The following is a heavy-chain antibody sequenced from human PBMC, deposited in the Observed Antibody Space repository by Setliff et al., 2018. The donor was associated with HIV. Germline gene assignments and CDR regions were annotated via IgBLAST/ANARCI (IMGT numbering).Heavy chain of an antibody. J-gene: IGHJ4*02. Sequence: ASVKVSCKASGYTLTTYGISWVRQAPGQGLQWMGWLNTETGNSMYAQGFTGRFVFSLDTSVSTAFLQINSLKAEDTAMYYCARVGSYWSTFDYWGQEALVTVSS. CDR3: ARVGSYWSTFDY. V-gene: IGHV7-4-1*02. CDR2: LNTETGNS. D-gene: IGHD1-26*01. CDR1: GYTLTTYG.